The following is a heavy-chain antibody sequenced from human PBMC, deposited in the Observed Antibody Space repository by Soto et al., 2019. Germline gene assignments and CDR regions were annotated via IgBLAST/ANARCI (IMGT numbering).Heavy chain of an antibody. J-gene: IGHJ4*02. CDR1: GFTFNSYS. CDR3: ARVGYPIVVVPAAFFDY. V-gene: IGHV3-21*01. Sequence: PGGSLRLSCAASGFTFNSYSMNWVRQAPGKGLEWVSSISSSSSYIYYADSVKGRFTISRDNAKNSLYLQMNSLRAEDTAVYYCARVGYPIVVVPAAFFDYWGQGTLVTVSS. D-gene: IGHD2-2*01. CDR2: ISSSSSYI.